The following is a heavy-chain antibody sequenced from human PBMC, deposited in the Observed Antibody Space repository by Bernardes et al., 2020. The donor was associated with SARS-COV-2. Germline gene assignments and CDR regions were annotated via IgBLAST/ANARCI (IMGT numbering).Heavy chain of an antibody. V-gene: IGHV3-30*18. CDR3: AKIQGSYYDSVWGSTSPYGDAVDI. D-gene: IGHD3-16*01. CDR1: GLSFSTYG. J-gene: IGHJ3*02. Sequence: GGSLRLSCVASGLSFSTYGMHWVRQAPGKGLEWVAVISYDERSEYYADSVKGRFTVSRDNSKNTVYLQMNSLRPEDTAVYFCAKIQGSYYDSVWGSTSPYGDAVDIWGRGTKVTVSS. CDR2: ISYDERSE.